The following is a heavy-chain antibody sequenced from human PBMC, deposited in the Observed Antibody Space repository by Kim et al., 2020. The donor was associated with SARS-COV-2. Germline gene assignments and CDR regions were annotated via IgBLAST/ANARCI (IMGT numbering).Heavy chain of an antibody. J-gene: IGHJ4*02. CDR2: ISFDGNNK. CDR1: GFTFSSFA. V-gene: IGHV3-30-3*01. Sequence: GGSLRLSCAASGFTFSSFAMHWVRQAPGRGLEWVAVISFDGNNKYFADSVKGRFTISRDNSKNTLYLQLNSLRTEDTAVYYCARSLARYYFDYWGQGTLVTVSS. CDR3: ARSLARYYFDY. D-gene: IGHD3-9*01.